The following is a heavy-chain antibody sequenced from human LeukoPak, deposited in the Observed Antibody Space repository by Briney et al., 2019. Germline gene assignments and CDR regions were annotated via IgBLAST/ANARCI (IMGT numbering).Heavy chain of an antibody. CDR1: GYTFTGYY. CDR3: ARGLAGQYYYDSSGYYTFGY. D-gene: IGHD3-22*01. V-gene: IGHV1-2*02. J-gene: IGHJ4*02. CDR2: INPNSGGT. Sequence: ASVKVSCKASGYTFTGYYMHWVRQAPGQGLEWMGWINPNSGGTNYAQKFQGRVTMTRDTSISTAYVELSRLRSDDTAVYYCARGLAGQYYYDSSGYYTFGYWGQGTLVTVSS.